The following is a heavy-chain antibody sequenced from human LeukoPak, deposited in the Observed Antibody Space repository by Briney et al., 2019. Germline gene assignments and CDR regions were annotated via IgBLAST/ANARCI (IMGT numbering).Heavy chain of an antibody. Sequence: ASVKVSYKASGYTFAGHYIHWVRQTPGQGLEWMGWIDPNSGGTSYAQKFQGRVIMTRDASIRTAYLDLSSLNVDDTAVYFCTRGHGKSRQYLVDFDYWGQGTLVTVSS. V-gene: IGHV1-2*02. D-gene: IGHD6-13*01. J-gene: IGHJ4*02. CDR2: IDPNSGGT. CDR1: GYTFAGHY. CDR3: TRGHGKSRQYLVDFDY.